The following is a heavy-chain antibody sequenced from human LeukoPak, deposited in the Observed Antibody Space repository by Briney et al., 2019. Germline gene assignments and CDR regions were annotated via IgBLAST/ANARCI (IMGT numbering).Heavy chain of an antibody. CDR1: GFTFSSYA. D-gene: IGHD3-3*01. V-gene: IGHV3-30-3*01. CDR3: ARDFSRFDY. CDR2: ISYDGSNK. Sequence: RRSLRLSCAASGFTFSSYAMHWVRQAPGKGLEWVAVISYDGSNKYYADSVKGRFTISRDNSKNTLYLQMNSLRAEDTAVYYCARDFSRFDYWGQGTLVTVSS. J-gene: IGHJ4*02.